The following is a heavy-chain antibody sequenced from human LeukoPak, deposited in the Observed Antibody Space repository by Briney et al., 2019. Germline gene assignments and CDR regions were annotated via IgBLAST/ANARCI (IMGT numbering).Heavy chain of an antibody. CDR3: ARTDSSGYYYFDY. CDR1: GGSISSYY. Sequence: SETLSLTCTVSGGSISSYYWSWIRQPPGKGLEWIGYIYYSGSTNYNPSLKSRVTISVDTSKNQFSLKLSSVTAADTAVYYCARTDSSGYYYFDYWGQGTLVTVSS. D-gene: IGHD3-22*01. V-gene: IGHV4-59*08. CDR2: IYYSGST. J-gene: IGHJ4*02.